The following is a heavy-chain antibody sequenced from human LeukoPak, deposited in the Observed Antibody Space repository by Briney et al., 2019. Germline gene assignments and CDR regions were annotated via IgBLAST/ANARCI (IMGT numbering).Heavy chain of an antibody. V-gene: IGHV3-15*01. CDR3: TTDYLNWFDP. CDR1: GFIFSSYT. J-gene: IGHJ5*02. Sequence: GGSLRLSCAASGFIFSSYTMSWVRQAPGKGLEWVGRIKSKTDGGTTDYAAPVKGRFTISRDDSKNTLYLQMNSLKTEDTAVYYCTTDYLNWFDPWGQGTLVTVSS. CDR2: IKSKTDGGTT.